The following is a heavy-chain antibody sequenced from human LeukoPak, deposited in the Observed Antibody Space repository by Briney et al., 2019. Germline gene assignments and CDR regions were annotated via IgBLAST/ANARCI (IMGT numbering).Heavy chain of an antibody. CDR1: GASLSSSY. CDR2: ISHTGST. CDR3: ARDSVYATNWYDP. V-gene: IGHV4-59*12. Sequence: PSETLSLTCTVSGASLSSSYWNWIRQSPGKGLEWIGYISHTGSTNYNPSLKSRVTSSVDMSKNSFSLKLTSVTAADTAVYYCARDSVYATNWYDPWGQGILVTVSS. J-gene: IGHJ5*02. D-gene: IGHD2-8*01.